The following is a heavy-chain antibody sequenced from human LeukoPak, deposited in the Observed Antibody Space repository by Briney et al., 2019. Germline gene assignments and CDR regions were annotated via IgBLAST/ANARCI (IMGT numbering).Heavy chain of an antibody. Sequence: AGGSLRLSCAASGFTFDDYGMSWVRQAPGKGLEWVSGINWSGGRTGYADSVEGRFTISRDNAKNSLYLQMNSLRAEDTALYYCARVRIVADAGPIDYWGQGTLVTVSS. CDR1: GFTFDDYG. V-gene: IGHV3-20*04. J-gene: IGHJ4*02. CDR3: ARVRIVADAGPIDY. CDR2: INWSGGRT. D-gene: IGHD5-12*01.